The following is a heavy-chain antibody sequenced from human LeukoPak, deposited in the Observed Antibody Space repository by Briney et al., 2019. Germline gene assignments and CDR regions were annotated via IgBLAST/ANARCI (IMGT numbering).Heavy chain of an antibody. CDR2: INPTSGGT. Sequence: ASVKVSCKASGYTFTGYYMHWVRQAPGQGLEWMGWINPTSGGTNYAQKFQGRVTMTRDTSISTAYMELSRLRSDDTAVYYCARDARLYCSSTSCYLFDYWGQGTLVTVSS. D-gene: IGHD2-2*01. CDR3: ARDARLYCSSTSCYLFDY. J-gene: IGHJ4*02. CDR1: GYTFTGYY. V-gene: IGHV1-2*02.